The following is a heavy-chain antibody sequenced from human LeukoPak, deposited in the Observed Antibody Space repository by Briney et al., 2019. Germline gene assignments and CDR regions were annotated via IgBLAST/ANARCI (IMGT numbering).Heavy chain of an antibody. V-gene: IGHV1-69*05. J-gene: IGHJ4*02. Sequence: SVKVSCKASGGTFSSYAISWVRQAPGQGLEWMGGIIPIFGTANYAQKFQGRVTITTDESTSTAYMELSSLRSEDTAVYYCAAAAAGTKYLDYWGQGTLVTVSS. CDR1: GGTFSSYA. CDR3: AAAAAGTKYLDY. D-gene: IGHD6-13*01. CDR2: IIPIFGTA.